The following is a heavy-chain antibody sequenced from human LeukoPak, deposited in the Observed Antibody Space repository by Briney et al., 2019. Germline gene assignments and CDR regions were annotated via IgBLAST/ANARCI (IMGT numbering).Heavy chain of an antibody. V-gene: IGHV1-69*13. CDR1: GYTFTSYG. CDR2: IIPIFGTA. Sequence: GASVKVSCKASGYTFTSYGISWVRQAPGQGLEWMGGIIPIFGTANYAQKFQGRVTNTADESTSTAYMELSSLRSEDTAVYYCARSERRITIFGVVDSNDYAFDIWGQGTMVTVSS. CDR3: ARSERRITIFGVVDSNDYAFDI. D-gene: IGHD3-3*01. J-gene: IGHJ3*02.